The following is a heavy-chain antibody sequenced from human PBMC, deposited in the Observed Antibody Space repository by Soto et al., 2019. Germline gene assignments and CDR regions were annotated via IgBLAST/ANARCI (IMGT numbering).Heavy chain of an antibody. CDR3: ARDSEAHSYGFGY. D-gene: IGHD5-18*01. CDR1: GGTFSSYA. V-gene: IGHV1-69*13. Sequence: ASVKVSCKASGGTFSSYAISWVRQAPGQGLEWMGGIIPIFGTANYAQKFQGRVTITADESTSTAYMELSSLRSEDTAVYYCARDSEAHSYGFGYCGQGTLVTVSS. CDR2: IIPIFGTA. J-gene: IGHJ4*02.